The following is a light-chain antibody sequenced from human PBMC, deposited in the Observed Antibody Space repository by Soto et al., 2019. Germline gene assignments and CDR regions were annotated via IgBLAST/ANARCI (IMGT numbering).Light chain of an antibody. CDR3: QQRGGSPPTWT. J-gene: IGKJ1*01. Sequence: EVVLTQSPGTLSLSQGERATLSCRASQSVSSNLAWYQQKPGQAPRLLIYGASSRATGIPDRFSGSGSGTDFTLTISRLEPEDFAVYYCQQRGGSPPTWTFGQGTNVDI. V-gene: IGKV3-20*01. CDR1: QSVSSN. CDR2: GAS.